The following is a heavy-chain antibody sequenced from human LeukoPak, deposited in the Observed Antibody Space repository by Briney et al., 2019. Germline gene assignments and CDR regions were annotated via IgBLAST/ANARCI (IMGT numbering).Heavy chain of an antibody. D-gene: IGHD3-22*01. Sequence: GRSLRLSCAASGFTFDDYAMQWVRQAPGKGLEWGSGISWNSGNIGYVDSVKGRFTISRDDAKNSLYLQMNSLRAEDMALYYCAKGHTYYYDSSGTQGAFDIWGQGTMVTVSS. CDR2: ISWNSGNI. CDR3: AKGHTYYYDSSGTQGAFDI. CDR1: GFTFDDYA. J-gene: IGHJ3*02. V-gene: IGHV3-9*03.